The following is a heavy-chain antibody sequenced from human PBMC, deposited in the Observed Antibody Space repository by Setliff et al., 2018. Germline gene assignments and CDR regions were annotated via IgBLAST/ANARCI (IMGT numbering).Heavy chain of an antibody. V-gene: IGHV1-18*01. CDR1: GFAFSSSG. CDR2: ISVYNGNT. Sequence: SCKASGFAFSSSGISWVRQAPGQGLEWMGWISVYNGNTNYAQTFQDRVTMTTDTSTNTAYLDLRNLRSDDTAVYYCARLTYNLYYYYLDVWGKGTPVTVSS. CDR3: ARLTYNLYYYYLDV. J-gene: IGHJ6*03. D-gene: IGHD1-1*01.